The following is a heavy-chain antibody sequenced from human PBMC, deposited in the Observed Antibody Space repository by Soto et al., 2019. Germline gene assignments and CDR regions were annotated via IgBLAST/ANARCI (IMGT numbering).Heavy chain of an antibody. Sequence: SQTLSHRCVISGARFSSNSAAWNWIRQSPLRGLEWLARTYYTSKWYNDYAVSVKSRITINADTSKNQFSLQLNSVTPEDTAVYYCARVSIIGSYSHFDYWGQGTLVTVSS. J-gene: IGHJ4*01. CDR3: ARVSIIGSYSHFDY. CDR2: TYYTSKWYN. V-gene: IGHV6-1*01. CDR1: GARFSSNSAA. D-gene: IGHD1-26*01.